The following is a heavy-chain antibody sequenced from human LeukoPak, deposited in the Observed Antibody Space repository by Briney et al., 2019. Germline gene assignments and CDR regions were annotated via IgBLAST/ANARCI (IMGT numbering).Heavy chain of an antibody. CDR1: GGSFSGYY. CDR2: INHRGST. Sequence: SETLSLTCAVYGGSFSGYYWSWIRQPPGKGLEWIGEINHRGSTNYNPSLKSRVTISVDTSKNQFSLKLSSVTAADMAVYYCARGTLLWGQGTLVTVSS. CDR3: ARGTLL. J-gene: IGHJ4*02. V-gene: IGHV4-34*01.